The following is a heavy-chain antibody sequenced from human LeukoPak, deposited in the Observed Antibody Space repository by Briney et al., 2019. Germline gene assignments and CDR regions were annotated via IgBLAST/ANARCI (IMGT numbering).Heavy chain of an antibody. CDR3: AIGRAMER. Sequence: GGSLKLSCAASGFIFSDYWMTWVRQAPGKGLEWVANIKEDGNEKHYVDSVKGRFTISRDNAKNSLFLQMDSLRVEDTAVYYCAIGRAMERWGQGTLVTVSS. CDR2: IKEDGNEK. V-gene: IGHV3-7*03. D-gene: IGHD1-26*01. CDR1: GFIFSDYW. J-gene: IGHJ4*02.